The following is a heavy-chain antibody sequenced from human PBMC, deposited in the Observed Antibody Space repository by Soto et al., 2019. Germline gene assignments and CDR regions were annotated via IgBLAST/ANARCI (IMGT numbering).Heavy chain of an antibody. CDR1: GFSLSTSGVG. J-gene: IGHJ4*02. Sequence: SGPTLVKPTQTLTLTCTFSGFSLSTSGVGVGWIRQPPGKALEWLALFYWNDDKRYSPFLKSRLTITKETSKNQVVLTMTTMDPVDTATYYCAHAELSDFRRTFDYWGQGTLVTVSS. CDR3: AHAELSDFRRTFDY. D-gene: IGHD1-7*01. CDR2: FYWNDDK. V-gene: IGHV2-5*01.